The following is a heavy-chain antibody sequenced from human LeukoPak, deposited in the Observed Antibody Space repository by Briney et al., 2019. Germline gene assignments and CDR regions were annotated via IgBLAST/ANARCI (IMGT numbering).Heavy chain of an antibody. V-gene: IGHV3-11*04. J-gene: IGHJ4*02. D-gene: IGHD5-12*01. Sequence: GRSLRLSCAAAGFTFRDYYMTSVRQAPGRGLGWVSYISTSGTAIYYADSVKGRFTISRDNSRNSLYLQMNSLRAEDTAVYYCARSPGGYSGPFAYWGQGPLVTVSS. CDR2: ISTSGTAI. CDR3: ARSPGGYSGPFAY. CDR1: GFTFRDYY.